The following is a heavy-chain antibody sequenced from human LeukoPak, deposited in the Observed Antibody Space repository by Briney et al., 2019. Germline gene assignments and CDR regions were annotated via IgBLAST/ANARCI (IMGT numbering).Heavy chain of an antibody. D-gene: IGHD2-21*02. CDR1: GFTFSSYA. J-gene: IGHJ4*02. V-gene: IGHV3-30-3*01. CDR3: ARTVVVTAILGY. CDR2: ISYDGSNK. Sequence: GGSLRLSCAASGFTFSSYAMHWVRQASGKGLEWVAVISYDGSNKYYADSVKGRFTISRDNSKNTLYLQMNSLRAEGTAVYYCARTVVVTAILGYWGQGTLVTVSS.